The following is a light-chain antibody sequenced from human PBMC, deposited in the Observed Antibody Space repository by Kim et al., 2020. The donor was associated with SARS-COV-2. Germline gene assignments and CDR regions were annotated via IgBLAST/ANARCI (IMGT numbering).Light chain of an antibody. Sequence: NFMLTQPHSLSESPGKTVTISCTGSSGSIASNYVQWYQQRPGSAPTTVIYNNNQRPSGVPDRFSGSIDSSSNSASLTISGLKTEDEADYYCQSYDSSNQVFGGGTQLTVL. CDR3: QSYDSSNQV. CDR2: NNN. V-gene: IGLV6-57*02. J-gene: IGLJ3*02. CDR1: SGSIASNY.